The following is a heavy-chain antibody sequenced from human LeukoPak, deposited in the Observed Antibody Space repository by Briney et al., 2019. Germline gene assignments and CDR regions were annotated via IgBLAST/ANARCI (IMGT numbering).Heavy chain of an antibody. CDR2: INPDAGRT. V-gene: IGHV1-46*01. Sequence: ASVKVSCKASGDTLTTHYMHWVRQAPGKGLEWMGIINPDAGRTDSAQRFLGRLAMTRDMSTTTVYMELKSLTSEDTAVYFCAAEVDSSDSKWGVYWGQGVPVIVSS. CDR3: AAEVDSSDSKWGVY. D-gene: IGHD7-27*01. J-gene: IGHJ4*02. CDR1: GDTLTTHY.